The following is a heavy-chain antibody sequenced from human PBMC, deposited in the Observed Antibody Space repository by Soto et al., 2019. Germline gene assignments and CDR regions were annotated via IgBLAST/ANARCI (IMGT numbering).Heavy chain of an antibody. J-gene: IGHJ4*02. D-gene: IGHD3-10*01. CDR2: ISYDGSNK. V-gene: IGHV3-30*18. CDR3: AKSTVYGNFDY. Sequence: LRLSCAASGFTFSSYGMHWVRQAPGKGLEWVAVISYDGSNKYYADSVKGRFTISRDDSKNTLYLQMNSLRAEDTAVYYCAKSTVYGNFDYWGQGTLVTVSS. CDR1: GFTFSSYG.